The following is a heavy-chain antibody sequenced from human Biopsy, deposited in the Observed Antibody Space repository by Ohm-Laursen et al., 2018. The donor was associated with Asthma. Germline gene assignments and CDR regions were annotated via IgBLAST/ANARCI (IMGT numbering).Heavy chain of an antibody. D-gene: IGHD5-12*01. Sequence: ASVKVSCKTSGDSFSNYAISWVRQAPGQGLEWMGGLIPVLGTPDHAQMFEGRVTITVDESTSTAYMELSSLSSEDTAVYYCARGYSGSDRIVYYYSGLEVWGQGTTVTVSS. CDR2: LIPVLGTP. V-gene: IGHV1-69*13. CDR1: GDSFSNYA. J-gene: IGHJ6*02. CDR3: ARGYSGSDRIVYYYSGLEV.